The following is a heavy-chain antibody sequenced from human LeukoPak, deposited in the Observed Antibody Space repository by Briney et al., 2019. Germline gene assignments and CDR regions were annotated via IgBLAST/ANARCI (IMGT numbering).Heavy chain of an antibody. CDR1: GFTSTNYA. V-gene: IGHV3-23*01. D-gene: IGHD4-11*01. J-gene: IGHJ5*02. Sequence: PGGSLRLSCAASGFTSTNYAMSWVRQAPGKGLEWVSAISGSGGSTYYADSVKGRFTISRDNSKNTLYLQMNSLRAEDTALYYCAKSDMTTYNWFDPWGQGTLVTVSS. CDR2: ISGSGGST. CDR3: AKSDMTTYNWFDP.